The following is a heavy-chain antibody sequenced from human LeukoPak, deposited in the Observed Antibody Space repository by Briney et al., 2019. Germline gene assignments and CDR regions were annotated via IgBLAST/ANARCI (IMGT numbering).Heavy chain of an antibody. D-gene: IGHD2-2*01. CDR1: GFTFSSYE. CDR3: ARGGYCGSASCLTQLAFDI. J-gene: IGHJ3*02. Sequence: GGSLRLSCAASGFTFSSYEMDWVRQAPGKGLEWISYISSSGRSLYYADSVKGRFTISRDNAKNSLYLQMNSLRAEDTAVYYCARGGYCGSASCLTQLAFDIWGQGTMVTVSS. CDR2: ISSSGRSL. V-gene: IGHV3-48*03.